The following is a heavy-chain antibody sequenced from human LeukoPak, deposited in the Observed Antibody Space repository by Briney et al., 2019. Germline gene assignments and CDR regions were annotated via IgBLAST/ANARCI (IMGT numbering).Heavy chain of an antibody. V-gene: IGHV1-18*04. Sequence: ASVKVSCKASGYTFTGYYMHWVRQAPGQGLEWMGWISAYNGNTNYAQKLQGRVTMTTDTSTSTAYMELRSLRSDDTAVYYCARDLVVVAAARPGGWFDPWGQGTLVTVSS. CDR2: ISAYNGNT. D-gene: IGHD2-15*01. CDR3: ARDLVVVAAARPGGWFDP. CDR1: GYTFTGYY. J-gene: IGHJ5*02.